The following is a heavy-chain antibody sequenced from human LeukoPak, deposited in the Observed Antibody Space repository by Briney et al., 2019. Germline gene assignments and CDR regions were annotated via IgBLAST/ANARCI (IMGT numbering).Heavy chain of an antibody. D-gene: IGHD3-3*01. J-gene: IGHJ4*02. CDR3: ARDQYDSWSRRGNFDS. CDR2: IKQDGSEK. V-gene: IGHV3-7*03. Sequence: PGGSLRLSCAASGFTFSDYYMSWIRQAPGKGLEWVANIKQDGSEKNYVDSVKGRFTISRDNTKNSLYLQMNSLRAEDTAVFYCARDQYDSWSRRGNFDSWGQGTLVIVSS. CDR1: GFTFSDYY.